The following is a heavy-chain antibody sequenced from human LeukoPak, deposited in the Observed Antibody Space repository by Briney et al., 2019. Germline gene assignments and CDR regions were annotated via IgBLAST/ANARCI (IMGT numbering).Heavy chain of an antibody. CDR1: GFTFSSYS. V-gene: IGHV3-21*01. J-gene: IGHJ5*02. Sequence: GGSLRLSRAASGFTFSSYSMNWVRQAPGKGLEWVSSISSSSSYIYYADSVKGRFTISRDNAKNSLYLQMNSLRAEDTAVYYCAREQMSYCGGDCYSSKVGWFDPWGQGTLVTVSS. CDR3: AREQMSYCGGDCYSSKVGWFDP. CDR2: ISSSSSYI. D-gene: IGHD2-21*02.